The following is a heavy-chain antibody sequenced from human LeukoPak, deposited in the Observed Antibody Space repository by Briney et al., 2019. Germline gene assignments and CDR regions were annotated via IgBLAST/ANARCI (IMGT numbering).Heavy chain of an antibody. J-gene: IGHJ1*01. CDR3: ARRGTFTYYDILTGYKSGGFQH. Sequence: SETLSLTCAVYGGSFSGYYWSWIRQPPGKGLEWIGEINHSGSTNYNPSLKSRVTISVDTSKNQFSLKLSSVTAADTAVYYCARRGTFTYYDILTGYKSGGFQHWGQGTLVTGSS. CDR2: INHSGST. CDR1: GGSFSGYY. V-gene: IGHV4-34*01. D-gene: IGHD3-9*01.